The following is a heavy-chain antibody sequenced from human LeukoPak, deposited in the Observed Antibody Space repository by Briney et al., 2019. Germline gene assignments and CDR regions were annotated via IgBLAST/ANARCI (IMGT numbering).Heavy chain of an antibody. J-gene: IGHJ4*02. CDR1: GFTFSSYA. V-gene: IGHV3-23*01. CDR3: ARNENSGWGYFDY. CDR2: ISGSGGST. D-gene: IGHD5-12*01. Sequence: GGSLRLSCVASGFTFSSYAMSWVRQAPGKGLEWVSTISGSGGSTYYADSVKGRFTISRDNSKDTLYLQMNSLRAEDTAVYYCARNENSGWGYFDYWGQGTLVTVSS.